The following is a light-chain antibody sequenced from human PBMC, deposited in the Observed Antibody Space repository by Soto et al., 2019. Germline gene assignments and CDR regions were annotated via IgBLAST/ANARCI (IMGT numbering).Light chain of an antibody. Sequence: QSALTQPASVSGSPGQSITISCTGTSSDVGGYNYVSWYQHHQGKAPKLMIYEVSNRPSGVSNRFSGSKSGNTASLTISGLQAEDEADYYCSSYTSSNTGVFGGGTKVTVL. V-gene: IGLV2-14*01. J-gene: IGLJ2*01. CDR1: SSDVGGYNY. CDR3: SSYTSSNTGV. CDR2: EVS.